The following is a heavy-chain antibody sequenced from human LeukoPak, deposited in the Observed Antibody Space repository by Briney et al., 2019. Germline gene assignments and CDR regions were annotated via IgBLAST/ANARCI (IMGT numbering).Heavy chain of an antibody. CDR1: GFTFSSYW. CDR3: AARGVGATMLAFDI. Sequence: PGGSLRLSCAASGFTFSSYWMHWVRQAPGKGLVWVSRINTDGSSTSYADSVKGRFTISRDNAKNTLYLQMNSLRAEDTAVYYCAARGVGATMLAFDIWGQGTMVTVSS. V-gene: IGHV3-74*01. CDR2: INTDGSST. J-gene: IGHJ3*02. D-gene: IGHD1-26*01.